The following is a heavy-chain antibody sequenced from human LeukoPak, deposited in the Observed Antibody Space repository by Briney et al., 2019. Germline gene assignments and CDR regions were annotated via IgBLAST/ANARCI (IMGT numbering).Heavy chain of an antibody. CDR2: IYSGGST. V-gene: IGHV3-53*01. CDR3: ASSGSYPDDAFDI. J-gene: IGHJ3*02. CDR1: GFTVGSNY. D-gene: IGHD1-26*01. Sequence: GGSLRLSCAASGFTVGSNYMSWVRQAPGKGLEWVSVIYSGGSTYYADSVKGRFTISRDNSKNTLYLQMNSLRAEDTAVYYCASSGSYPDDAFDIWGQGTMVTVSS.